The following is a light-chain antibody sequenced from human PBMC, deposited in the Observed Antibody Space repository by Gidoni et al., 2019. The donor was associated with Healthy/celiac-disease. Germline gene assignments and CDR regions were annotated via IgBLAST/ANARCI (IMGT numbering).Light chain of an antibody. V-gene: IGLV2-14*01. Sequence: QSALTQHASESGSPGQSITISCTGTSSDVGGYNYVSWYQQHPGKAPKLIIYDVSIRPTLFSNRFSGSKSGNTASLTISGLQAEDQADYYCSSYTSSITYVFGTGTKVTVL. CDR1: SSDVGGYNY. CDR2: DVS. J-gene: IGLJ1*01. CDR3: SSYTSSITYV.